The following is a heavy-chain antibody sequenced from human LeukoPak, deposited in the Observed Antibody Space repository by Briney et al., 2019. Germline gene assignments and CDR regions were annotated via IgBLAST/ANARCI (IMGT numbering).Heavy chain of an antibody. D-gene: IGHD3-10*01. V-gene: IGHV3-7*01. CDR3: ARLDNDGFFDY. CDR1: GFTFRSYW. CDR2: IKQDGSEI. J-gene: IGHJ4*02. Sequence: GGSLRLSCAASGFTFRSYWMSWVRQAPGKGLEWVANIKQDGSEIYYGDSVKGRFTISRDNAKNSLYLQMNSLRAEDTAVYYCARLDNDGFFDYWGQGTLVTVSS.